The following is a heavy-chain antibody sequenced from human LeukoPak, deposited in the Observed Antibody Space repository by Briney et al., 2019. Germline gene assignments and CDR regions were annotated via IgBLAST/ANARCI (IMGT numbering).Heavy chain of an antibody. J-gene: IGHJ4*02. V-gene: IGHV1-18*01. CDR3: ARVAGYYYARSGYYSDY. CDR2: ISAYNGKT. Sequence: ASVKVSCKASGYTFTSYGISWVRQAPGQGLERMGWISAYNGKTNYAQKLQGRVTMTTDTSTSTAYMELRSLRSDDTAVYYCARVAGYYYARSGYYSDYWGQGTLVTASS. CDR1: GYTFTSYG. D-gene: IGHD3-22*01.